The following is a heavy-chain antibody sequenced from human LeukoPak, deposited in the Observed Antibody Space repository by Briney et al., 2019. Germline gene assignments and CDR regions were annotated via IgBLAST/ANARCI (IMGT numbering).Heavy chain of an antibody. CDR1: GGSISSSSYY. CDR3: ARPDSSGSYYFDY. J-gene: IGHJ4*02. Sequence: SETLSLTCTVSGGSISSSSYYWGWIRQTPGKGLEWIGSIYYSGSTYYNPSLKSRVTISVDTSKNQFSLKLSSVTAADTAVYYCARPDSSGSYYFDYWGQGTLVTVSS. CDR2: IYYSGST. V-gene: IGHV4-39*07. D-gene: IGHD1-26*01.